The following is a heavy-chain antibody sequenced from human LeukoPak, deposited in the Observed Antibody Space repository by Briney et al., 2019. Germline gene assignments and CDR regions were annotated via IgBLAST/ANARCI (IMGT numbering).Heavy chain of an antibody. CDR2: IADSGGNT. V-gene: IGHV3-23*01. D-gene: IGHD2/OR15-2a*01. CDR3: AKGHNNYYFTIDY. Sequence: GGSLRLSCAASGFTFNMYGMGWVRQAPGKWPEWVAAIADSGGNTYYADSVKGRFTISRDNSRNTLSLRMNSLRAEDTAVYYCAKGHNNYYFTIDYWGQGTLVTVSS. CDR1: GFTFNMYG. J-gene: IGHJ4*02.